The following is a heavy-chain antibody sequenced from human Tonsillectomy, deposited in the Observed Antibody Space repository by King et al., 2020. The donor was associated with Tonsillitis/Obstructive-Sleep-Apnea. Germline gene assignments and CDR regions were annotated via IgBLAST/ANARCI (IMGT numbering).Heavy chain of an antibody. V-gene: IGHV1-18*01. J-gene: IGHJ4*02. Sequence: VQLVESGAEVKKPGASVKVSCKASGYTFSSYGISWVRQAPGQGLEWMGWISAYNDITNDAQKLQGRVTMTTDRSTSTAYMDLRSLRSDDTAVYYCARGTRDNWNDEVDYFDYWGQGTLVTVSS. CDR3: ARGTRDNWNDEVDYFDY. D-gene: IGHD1-1*01. CDR2: ISAYNDIT. CDR1: GYTFSSYG.